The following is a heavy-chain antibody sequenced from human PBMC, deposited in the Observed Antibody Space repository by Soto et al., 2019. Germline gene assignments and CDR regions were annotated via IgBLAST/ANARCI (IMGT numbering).Heavy chain of an antibody. D-gene: IGHD3-22*01. V-gene: IGHV1-69*13. CDR1: GGTFSSYA. Sequence: SVKVSCKASGGTFSSYAISWVRQAPGQGLEWMGGIIPIFGTANYAQKFQGRVTITADESTSTAYMELSSLRSEDTAVYYCAFDYYDSSGYYSPFDYWGQGTLVTVSS. J-gene: IGHJ4*02. CDR3: AFDYYDSSGYYSPFDY. CDR2: IIPIFGTA.